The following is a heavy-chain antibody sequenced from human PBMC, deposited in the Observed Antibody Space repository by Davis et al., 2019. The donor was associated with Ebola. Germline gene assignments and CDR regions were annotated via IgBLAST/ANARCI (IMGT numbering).Heavy chain of an antibody. V-gene: IGHV3-30*03. CDR3: ARAQFPTTSDH. CDR2: ISYDGSNK. J-gene: IGHJ4*02. D-gene: IGHD1-1*01. CDR1: GFTFSSYG. Sequence: PGGSLRLSCAASGFTFSSYGMYWVRQAPGKGLEWVAVISYDGSNKYYADSVKGRFTISRDNSKNTLYLQMNSLRSDDTAVYYCARAQFPTTSDHWGQGTLVTVSS.